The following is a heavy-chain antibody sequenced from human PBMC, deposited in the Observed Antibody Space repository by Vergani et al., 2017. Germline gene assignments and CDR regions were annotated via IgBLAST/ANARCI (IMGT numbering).Heavy chain of an antibody. J-gene: IGHJ6*02. CDR3: AKDAGNIVVVPAAALLNYYYYGMDV. CDR2: IRYDGSNK. CDR1: GFTFSSYS. Sequence: QVQLVESGGGVVQPGGSLRLSCAASGFTFSSYSMHWVRQAPGKGLEWVAFIRYDGSNKYYADSVKGRFTISRDNSKSTLYLQMNSLRAEDTAVYYCAKDAGNIVVVPAAALLNYYYYGMDVWGQGTTVTVSS. V-gene: IGHV3-30*02. D-gene: IGHD2-2*01.